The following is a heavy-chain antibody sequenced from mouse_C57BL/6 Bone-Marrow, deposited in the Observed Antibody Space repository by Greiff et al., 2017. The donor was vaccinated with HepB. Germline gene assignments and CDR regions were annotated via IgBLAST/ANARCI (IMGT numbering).Heavy chain of an antibody. V-gene: IGHV1-85*01. Sequence: VQLQQSGPELVKPGASVKLSCKASGYTFTSYDINWVKQRPGQGLEWIGWIYPRDGSTKYNEKFKGKATLTVDPSSSTAYMELHSLTSEDSAVYFCASYYYGSPYAMDYWGQGTSVTVSS. CDR2: IYPRDGST. D-gene: IGHD1-1*01. J-gene: IGHJ4*01. CDR3: ASYYYGSPYAMDY. CDR1: GYTFTSYD.